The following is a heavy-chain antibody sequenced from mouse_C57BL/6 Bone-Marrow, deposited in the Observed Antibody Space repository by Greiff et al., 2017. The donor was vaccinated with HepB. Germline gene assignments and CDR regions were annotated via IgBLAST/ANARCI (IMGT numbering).Heavy chain of an antibody. CDR1: GFTFTDYY. V-gene: IGHV7-3*01. D-gene: IGHD1-1*01. CDR3: ARDIAVAYFDY. CDR2: IRNKANGYTT. J-gene: IGHJ2*01. Sequence: EVKLMESGGGLVQPGGSLSLSCAASGFTFTDYYMSGVRQPPGKALEWLGFIRNKANGYTTEYSASVKGRFTISRDNSQSILYLQMNALRAEDSATYYCARDIAVAYFDYWGQGTTLTVSS.